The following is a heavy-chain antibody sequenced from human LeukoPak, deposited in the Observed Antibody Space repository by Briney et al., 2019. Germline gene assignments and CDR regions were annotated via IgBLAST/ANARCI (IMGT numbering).Heavy chain of an antibody. CDR2: ISSSGSTT. D-gene: IGHD2-2*01. Sequence: PGGSLRLSCAASGFTFSDYYMSWIRQAPGKGLEWVSYISSSGSTTYYADSVKGRFTISRDNAKNSLYLQMNSLRAEDTAVYYCARVGVYCSSTSCYHAFDIWGQGTMVTVSS. CDR1: GFTFSDYY. J-gene: IGHJ3*02. CDR3: ARVGVYCSSTSCYHAFDI. V-gene: IGHV3-11*04.